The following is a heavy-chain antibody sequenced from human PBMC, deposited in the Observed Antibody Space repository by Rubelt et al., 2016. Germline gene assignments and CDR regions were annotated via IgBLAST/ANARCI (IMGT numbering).Heavy chain of an antibody. J-gene: IGHJ3*02. CDR1: GFTFSRNA. D-gene: IGHD5-18*01. Sequence: EVQLLESGGGLVQPGGSLRLSCAASGFTFSRNAMNWVRQAPGKGLEWVSAMSVSGGNTYYADSVKGQFIISRDNSKNTLYLHMNSLRAEDTAVYYCVRDLRGYSYGDDVFDIWGQGTMVTVS. CDR3: VRDLRGYSYGDDVFDI. V-gene: IGHV3-23*01. CDR2: MSVSGGNT.